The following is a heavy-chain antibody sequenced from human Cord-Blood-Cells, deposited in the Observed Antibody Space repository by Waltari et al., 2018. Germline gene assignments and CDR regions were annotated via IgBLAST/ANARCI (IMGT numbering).Heavy chain of an antibody. CDR2: IYTSGST. J-gene: IGHJ5*02. CDR3: ARAFGEGWFDP. V-gene: IGHV4-61*09. Sequence: QVQLQESGPGLVKPSQTLSLTCTVPGGSISSGSYYWSWIRQPAGKGLEWIGYIYTSGSTNYNPSLKSRVTISVDTSKNQFSLKLSSVTAADTAVYYCARAFGEGWFDPWGQGTLVTVSS. D-gene: IGHD3-16*01. CDR1: GGSISSGSYY.